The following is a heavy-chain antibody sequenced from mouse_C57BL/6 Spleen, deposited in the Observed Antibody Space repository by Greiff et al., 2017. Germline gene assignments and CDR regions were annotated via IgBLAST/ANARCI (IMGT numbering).Heavy chain of an antibody. V-gene: IGHV1-72*01. J-gene: IGHJ1*03. D-gene: IGHD1-1*01. Sequence: QVQLQQPGAELVKPGASVKLSCKASGYTFTSYWMHWVKQRPGRGLEWIGRIDPNSGGTKYNEKFKSKATLTVDKPSSTAYMQLSSLTSEDYAVSYCARSRELRSWYFDVWGTGTTVTVSS. CDR3: ARSRELRSWYFDV. CDR2: IDPNSGGT. CDR1: GYTFTSYW.